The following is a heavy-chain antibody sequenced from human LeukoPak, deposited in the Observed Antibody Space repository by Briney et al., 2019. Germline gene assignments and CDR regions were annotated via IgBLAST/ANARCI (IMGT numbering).Heavy chain of an antibody. J-gene: IGHJ1*01. D-gene: IGHD3-22*01. CDR1: GDSVSRSDSY. CDR2: IYYSGRT. V-gene: IGHV4-39*01. CDR3: ARRRYYDGSGYLE. Sequence: KPSETLSLTCSVSGDSVSRSDSYWDWIRQPPGKGLEWIGTIYYSGRTYYSPSLKSRVTMSVDPPKNQFSLSLRSVTAADTALYYCARRRYYDGSGYLEWGQGRPLSVSS.